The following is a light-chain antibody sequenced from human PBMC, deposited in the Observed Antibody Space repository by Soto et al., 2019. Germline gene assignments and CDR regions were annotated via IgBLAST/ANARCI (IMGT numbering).Light chain of an antibody. CDR1: SNDVGGYNL. J-gene: IGLJ3*02. CDR3: CSHVGGSSPQWV. V-gene: IGLV2-23*02. CDR2: EVN. Sequence: QSALTQPASVSGSPGRSITISCTGTSNDVGGYNLVSWFQQHPGKAPKLMISEVNKLPSGVSNRFSGSKSANTASLTISGLQAEDEADYYCCSHVGGSSPQWVFGGGTKLTVL.